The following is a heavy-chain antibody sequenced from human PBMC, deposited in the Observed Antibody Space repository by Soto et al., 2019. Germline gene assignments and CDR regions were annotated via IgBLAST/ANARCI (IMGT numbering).Heavy chain of an antibody. D-gene: IGHD6-19*01. CDR3: ARDGSSDWLTWFDP. CDR1: GYTFTDYY. CDR2: ISPSGGST. V-gene: IGHV1-46*01. J-gene: IGHJ5*02. Sequence: QVQLVQSGAEVKKPGASVRVSCKASGYTFTDYYIHWVRQAPRQGLEWMGIISPSGGSTYAQKFQGRVTVTRDTSTSTVYMELSSLRSEATAVYYCARDGSSDWLTWFDPWGQGTLVTVSS.